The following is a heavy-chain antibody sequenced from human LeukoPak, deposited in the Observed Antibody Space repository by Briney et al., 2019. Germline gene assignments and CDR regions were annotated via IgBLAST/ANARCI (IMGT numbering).Heavy chain of an antibody. CDR3: ARGGRRPFDY. J-gene: IGHJ4*02. CDR2: IYYSGST. Sequence: SETLSLTYTVSGGSISSYYWSWIRQPPGKGLEWIGYIYYSGSTNYNPSLKSRVTISVDTSKNQFSLKLSSVTAADTAVYYCARGGRRPFDYWGQGTLVTVSS. D-gene: IGHD3-10*01. CDR1: GGSISSYY. V-gene: IGHV4-59*01.